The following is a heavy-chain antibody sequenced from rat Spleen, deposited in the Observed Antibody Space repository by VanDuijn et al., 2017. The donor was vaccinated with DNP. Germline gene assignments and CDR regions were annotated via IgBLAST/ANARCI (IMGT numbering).Heavy chain of an antibody. V-gene: IGHV3-1*01. CDR3: ARRKNYGLSYYFDY. CDR1: GYSISRTY. D-gene: IGHD1-6*01. Sequence: EVQLQESGPGLLKPSQSLSLTCSVTGYSISRTYWAWIRKLPGNKMEWIGYINYSGRTGYNPSLKSRISITRDTSKNQFFLHLNSVTTEDTATYYCARRKNYGLSYYFDYWGQGVMVTVSS. CDR2: INYSGRT. J-gene: IGHJ2*01.